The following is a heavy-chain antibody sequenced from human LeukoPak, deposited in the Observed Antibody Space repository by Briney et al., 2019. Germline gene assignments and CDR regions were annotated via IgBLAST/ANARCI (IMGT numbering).Heavy chain of an antibody. CDR2: INHSGST. V-gene: IGHV4-34*01. Sequence: SETLSLTCAVYGGSFSSYYWSWIRQPPGKGLEWIGEINHSGSTNYNPSLKSRVTISVDTSKNQFSLKLSSVTAADTAVYYCARARRFFDYWGQGTLVTVSS. J-gene: IGHJ4*02. CDR3: ARARRFFDY. CDR1: GGSFSSYY.